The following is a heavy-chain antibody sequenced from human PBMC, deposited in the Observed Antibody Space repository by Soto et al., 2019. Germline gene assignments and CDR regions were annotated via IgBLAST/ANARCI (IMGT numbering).Heavy chain of an antibody. D-gene: IGHD2-15*01. CDR2: ISGSGGST. CDR3: AATPGGKPRRPYGMDV. J-gene: IGHJ6*02. V-gene: IGHV3-23*01. Sequence: GGSLRLSCAASGFTFSSYAMSWVRQAPGKGLEWVSAISGSGGSTYYADSVKGRFTISRDNSKNTLYLQMNSLRAEDTAVYYCAATPGGKPRRPYGMDVWGQGTTVTVS. CDR1: GFTFSSYA.